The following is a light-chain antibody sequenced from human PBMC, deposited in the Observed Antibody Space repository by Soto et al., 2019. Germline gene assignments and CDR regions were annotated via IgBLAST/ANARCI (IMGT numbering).Light chain of an antibody. Sequence: DIQMTQSPSSLSASVGDRVTLTCQPSQDISTFLNWYHQEPGKAPNHLISHASALETGVPSRFRGSGAGTDFTFATSSPQPRDVGTYYCQQYEDVPTFGQGTKVGIK. CDR2: HAS. V-gene: IGKV1-33*01. J-gene: IGKJ2*01. CDR1: QDISTF. CDR3: QQYEDVPT.